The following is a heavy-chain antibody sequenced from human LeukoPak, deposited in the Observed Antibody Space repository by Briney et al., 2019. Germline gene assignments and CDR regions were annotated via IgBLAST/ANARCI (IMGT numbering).Heavy chain of an antibody. CDR1: GYTFTGYY. V-gene: IGHV1-2*04. Sequence: ASVKVSCKASGYTFTGYYMHWVRQAPGQGLEWVGWINPNSGGTNYAQKFQGWVTMTRDTSISTAYMELSRLRSDDTAVYYCARDRSYGYSSSWYDYYYGMDVWGQGTTVTVSS. D-gene: IGHD6-13*01. CDR3: ARDRSYGYSSSWYDYYYGMDV. J-gene: IGHJ6*02. CDR2: INPNSGGT.